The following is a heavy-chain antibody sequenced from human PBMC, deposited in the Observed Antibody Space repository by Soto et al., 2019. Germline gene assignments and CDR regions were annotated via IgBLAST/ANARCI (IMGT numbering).Heavy chain of an antibody. D-gene: IGHD2-15*01. J-gene: IGHJ4*02. CDR1: GFTFSSYW. V-gene: IGHV3-74*01. CDR3: ARGGDCSGGNCYSPFDY. CDR2: INSDGSST. Sequence: PGGSLRLSCAASGFTFSSYWMHWVRQAPGKGLVWVSRINSDGSSTSYADSVKGRFTISRDNAKNTLYLQMNSLRAEDTALYYCARGGDCSGGNCYSPFDYGGRGTRVTVSS.